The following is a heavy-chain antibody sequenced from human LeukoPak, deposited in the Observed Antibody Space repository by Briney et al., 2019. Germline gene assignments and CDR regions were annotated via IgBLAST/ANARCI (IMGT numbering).Heavy chain of an antibody. CDR1: GFTFSSYS. J-gene: IGHJ4*02. V-gene: IGHV3-21*01. CDR2: ISSSSSYI. Sequence: GGSLRLSCAASGFTFSSYSMNWVRQAPGKGLEWVSSISSSSSYIYYADSVKGRFTISRDNAKNSLYLQRNSLRAEDTAVYYCARDRVVGATMDFDYWGQGTLVTVSS. D-gene: IGHD1-26*01. CDR3: ARDRVVGATMDFDY.